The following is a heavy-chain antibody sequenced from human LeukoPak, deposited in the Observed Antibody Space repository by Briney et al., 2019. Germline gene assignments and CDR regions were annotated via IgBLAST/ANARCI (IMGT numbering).Heavy chain of an antibody. CDR1: GYTFTGYY. CDR2: INPNNGGT. D-gene: IGHD1-1*01. V-gene: IGHV1-2*02. Sequence: ASVKVSCKASGYTFTGYYMHWVRQAPGQGLEWMGWINPNNGGTNYAQKFQGRVTMTRNTSISTAYMELSSLRSEDTAVYYCARGRYGPDYWGQGTLVTVSS. J-gene: IGHJ4*02. CDR3: ARGRYGPDY.